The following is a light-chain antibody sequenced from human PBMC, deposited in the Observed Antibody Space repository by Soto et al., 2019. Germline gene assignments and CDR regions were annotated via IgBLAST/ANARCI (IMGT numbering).Light chain of an antibody. J-gene: IGLJ1*01. CDR3: CSYAGSHTLYV. CDR2: DVT. V-gene: IGLV2-11*01. Sequence: QSALTQPRSVSGSPGQSVTISCTGTSSDVGAYSYVSWYQQHPGKAPKLMIYDVTKRPSGVPDRFSGSKSGNTASLAISGLQAEDEAHYYCCSYAGSHTLYVFGTGTKLTVL. CDR1: SSDVGAYSY.